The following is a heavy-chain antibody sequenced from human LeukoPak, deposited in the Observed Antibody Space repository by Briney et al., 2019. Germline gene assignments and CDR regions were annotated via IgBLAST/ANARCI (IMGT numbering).Heavy chain of an antibody. CDR1: GFTFSSYS. V-gene: IGHV3-21*01. CDR3: ARENPTSY. CDR2: ISTSSIYI. J-gene: IGHJ4*02. Sequence: KSGGSLRLSCAASGFTFSSYSMNWVRQAPGKGLEWVSSISTSSIYIYYADSVKGRFTISRDNAKNSLYLQMNSLRAEDTAVYYCARENPTSYWGQGTLVTVSS. D-gene: IGHD1-14*01.